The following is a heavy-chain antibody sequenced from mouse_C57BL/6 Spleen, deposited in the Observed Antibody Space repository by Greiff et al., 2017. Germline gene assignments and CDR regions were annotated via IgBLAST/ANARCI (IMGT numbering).Heavy chain of an antibody. CDR1: GFTFSSYA. V-gene: IGHV5-4*01. CDR3: AREGIYYDYDGFAY. CDR2: ISDGGSYT. Sequence: EVQGVESGGGLVKPGGSLKLSCAASGFTFSSYAMSWVRQTPEKRLEWVATISDGGSYTYYPDNVKGRFTISRDNAKNNLYLQMSHLKSEDTAMYYCAREGIYYDYDGFAYWGQGTLVTVSA. J-gene: IGHJ3*01. D-gene: IGHD2-4*01.